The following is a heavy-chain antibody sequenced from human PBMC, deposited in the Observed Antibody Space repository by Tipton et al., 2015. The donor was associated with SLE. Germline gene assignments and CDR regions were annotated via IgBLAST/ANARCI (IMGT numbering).Heavy chain of an antibody. CDR3: ARVQFYDFWTGYQH. Sequence: GLVKPSETLSLTCTVSGGSISSYYWSWIRQPPGKGLEWIGYIYYSGSTYYNPSLKSRVTISVDTSKNQFSLKLSSVTAADTAVYYCARVQFYDFWTGYQHWGQGTMVTVSS. V-gene: IGHV4-59*08. J-gene: IGHJ3*01. CDR1: GGSISSYY. D-gene: IGHD3-3*01. CDR2: IYYSGST.